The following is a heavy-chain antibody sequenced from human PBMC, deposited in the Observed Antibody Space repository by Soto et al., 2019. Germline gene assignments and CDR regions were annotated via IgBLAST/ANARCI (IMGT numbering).Heavy chain of an antibody. V-gene: IGHV3-48*03. D-gene: IGHD3-22*01. Sequence: GSLRLCCAASGFSFSSYEMNWVRQAPGKGLEWVSYISSSGSTIYYADSVKGRFTISRDNAKNSLYLQMNRLRAEDTAVYYCERVPSSGYYSYYFDYWGQGTLVTVSS. J-gene: IGHJ4*02. CDR3: ERVPSSGYYSYYFDY. CDR1: GFSFSSYE. CDR2: ISSSGSTI.